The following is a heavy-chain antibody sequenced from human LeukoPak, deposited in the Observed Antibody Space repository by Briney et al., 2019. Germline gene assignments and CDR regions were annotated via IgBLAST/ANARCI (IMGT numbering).Heavy chain of an antibody. D-gene: IGHD5-18*01. J-gene: IGHJ4*02. V-gene: IGHV3-7*01. CDR1: GFTFSSYW. CDR2: IKKDGSEK. CDR3: ARDLSGVTGYTYGRGIDY. Sequence: GGSLRLSCVASGFTFSSYWMSWVRQAPGKGLEWVANIKKDGSEKYYVDSVKGRFTISRDNAKTSLYLQRNSLSVDDTAFYYCARDLSGVTGYTYGRGIDYWGQGTLVTVSS.